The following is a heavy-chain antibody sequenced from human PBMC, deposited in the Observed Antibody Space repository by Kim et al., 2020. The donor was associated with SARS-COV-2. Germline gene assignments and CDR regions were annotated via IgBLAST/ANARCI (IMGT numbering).Heavy chain of an antibody. CDR3: ARRYYYDSSGYFGEFDY. J-gene: IGHJ4*02. CDR2: IYYSGST. CDR1: GGSISSSSYY. D-gene: IGHD3-22*01. V-gene: IGHV4-39*01. Sequence: SETLSLTCTVSGGSISSSSYYWGWIRQPPGKGLEWIGSIYYSGSTYYNPSLKSRVTISVDTSKNQFSLKLSSVTAADTAVYYCARRYYYDSSGYFGEFDYWGQGTLVTVSS.